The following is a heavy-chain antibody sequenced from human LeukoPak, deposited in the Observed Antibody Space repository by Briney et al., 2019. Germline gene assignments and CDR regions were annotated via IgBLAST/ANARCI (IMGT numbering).Heavy chain of an antibody. CDR3: GKYSDYGDHEDWFDP. CDR1: GFTFSSYA. Sequence: GGSLRLSCAASGFTFSSYAMHWVRQAPGKGLEWVAVISYDGSNKYYADSVKGRFTISRDNSKNTPYLQMNSLRAEDTAVYYCGKYSDYGDHEDWFDPWGQGTLVTVSS. CDR2: ISYDGSNK. V-gene: IGHV3-30-3*01. J-gene: IGHJ5*02. D-gene: IGHD4-17*01.